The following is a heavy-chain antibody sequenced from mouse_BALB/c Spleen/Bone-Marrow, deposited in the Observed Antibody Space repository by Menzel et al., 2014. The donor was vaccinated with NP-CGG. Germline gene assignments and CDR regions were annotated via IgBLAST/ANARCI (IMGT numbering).Heavy chain of an antibody. J-gene: IGHJ4*01. CDR2: IDPANGNT. D-gene: IGHD4-1*01. Sequence: QLQQSGAELVKPGASVKLSCTASGFNIKDTYMHWVKQRPEQGLEWIGRIDPANGNTKYDPKFQGKATITADTSSNTAYLQLSGLTSEDTAVYYCARWEYYAMDYWGQGTSVTVSS. CDR1: GFNIKDTY. CDR3: ARWEYYAMDY. V-gene: IGHV14-3*02.